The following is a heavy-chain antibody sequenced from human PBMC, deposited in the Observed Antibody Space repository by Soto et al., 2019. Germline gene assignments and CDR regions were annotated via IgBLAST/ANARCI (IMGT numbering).Heavy chain of an antibody. CDR3: ATESPYGSGRGDY. V-gene: IGHV3-66*01. J-gene: IGHJ4*02. D-gene: IGHD3-10*01. CDR2: IYSGEST. CDR1: GFTVSNNY. Sequence: EVPLVESGGGLVQPGGSLRLSCAASGFTVSNNYMTWVRQTPGKGLEWVSVIYSGESTYYADSVKGRFTISRDISKNTLYLQMTSLKAEDTAVYYCATESPYGSGRGDYWGQGTLVTVSS.